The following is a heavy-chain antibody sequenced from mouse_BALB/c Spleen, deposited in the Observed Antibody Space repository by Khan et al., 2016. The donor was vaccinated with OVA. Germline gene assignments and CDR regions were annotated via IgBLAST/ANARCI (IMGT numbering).Heavy chain of an antibody. D-gene: IGHD2-1*01. CDR3: ARYYGNYFDY. Sequence: VQLKQSGAELVRPGASVKLSCKPSGYIFTSYWIHWVKQRSGQGLEWIARIYPGTGNTYYNEKFKGKAIVTADKSSSTVYMQLSSLKSEDSAVYFCARYYGNYFDYWGQGTTLTVSS. V-gene: IGHV1-76*01. CDR2: IYPGTGNT. CDR1: GYIFTSYW. J-gene: IGHJ2*01.